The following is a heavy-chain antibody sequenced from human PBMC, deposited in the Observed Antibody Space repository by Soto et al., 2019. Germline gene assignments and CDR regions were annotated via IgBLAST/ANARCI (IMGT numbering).Heavy chain of an antibody. V-gene: IGHV4-30-2*01. Sequence: SETLSLTCAVSGGSISSGGYSWSWIRQPPGKGLEWIGYIYHSGSTYYNPSLKSRVTISVDRSKNQFSLKLSSVTAADTAVYYCAREAGCRYYGSGSYPFSCYFDYWGQGTLVTVSS. CDR2: IYHSGST. J-gene: IGHJ4*02. CDR3: AREAGCRYYGSGSYPFSCYFDY. D-gene: IGHD3-10*01. CDR1: GGSISSGGYS.